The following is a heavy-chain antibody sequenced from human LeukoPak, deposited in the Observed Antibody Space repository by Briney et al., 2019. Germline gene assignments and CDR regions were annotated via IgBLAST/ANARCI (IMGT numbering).Heavy chain of an antibody. J-gene: IGHJ6*02. CDR3: ARARPYYYDSSGYYSRRGTPTYYYYYYGMDV. V-gene: IGHV1-69*13. D-gene: IGHD3-22*01. CDR1: GYTFTSYG. Sequence: ASVKVSCKASGYTFTSYGISWVRQAPGQGLEWMGGIIPIFGTANYAQKFQGRVTITADESTSTAYMELSSLRSEDTAVYYCARARPYYYDSSGYYSRRGTPTYYYYYYGMDVWGQGTTVTVSS. CDR2: IIPIFGTA.